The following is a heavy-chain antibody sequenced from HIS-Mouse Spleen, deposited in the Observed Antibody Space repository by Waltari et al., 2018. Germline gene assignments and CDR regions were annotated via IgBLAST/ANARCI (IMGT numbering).Heavy chain of an antibody. V-gene: IGHV4-39*07. CDR1: GVSLSSSSSY. Sequence: QLQLQESGPGLVKPSETLSLPCPVSGVSLSSSSSYWGWIRQPPGKGLEWIGSIYYSGSTYYNPSLKSRVTISVDTSKNQCSLKLSSVTAADTAVYYCAREIPYSSSWYDWYFDLWGRGTLVTVSS. D-gene: IGHD6-13*01. CDR2: IYYSGST. J-gene: IGHJ2*01. CDR3: AREIPYSSSWYDWYFDL.